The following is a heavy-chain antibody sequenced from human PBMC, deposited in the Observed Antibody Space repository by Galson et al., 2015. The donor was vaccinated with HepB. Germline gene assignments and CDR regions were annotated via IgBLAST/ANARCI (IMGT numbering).Heavy chain of an antibody. J-gene: IGHJ3*02. Sequence: SVKVSCKASGYTFSTYYIHWVRQAPGQGLEWMGIINPSGGRTNYAQKFQDRVTMTRDTSTSTVYMQLSSLRSEDPAVYYCATIRVGFRITTSCKADDFDIWGQGTMVTVSS. D-gene: IGHD2-2*01. CDR1: GYTFSTYY. V-gene: IGHV1-46*01. CDR2: INPSGGRT. CDR3: ATIRVGFRITTSCKADDFDI.